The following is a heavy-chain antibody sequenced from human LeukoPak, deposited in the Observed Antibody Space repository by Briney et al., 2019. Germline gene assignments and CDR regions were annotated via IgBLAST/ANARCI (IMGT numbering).Heavy chain of an antibody. J-gene: IGHJ3*02. CDR1: GFTFSSYS. D-gene: IGHD6-13*01. CDR3: ARDWPSEWQHLPDYDAVDI. CDR2: ISSSSSTI. Sequence: PGGSLRLSCAASGFTFSSYSMNWVRQAPGKGLEWVSYISSSSSTIYYADSVKGRFTISRDNSKNALYLQMNSLRAEDTAVYYCARDWPSEWQHLPDYDAVDIWGQGTMVTVSS. V-gene: IGHV3-48*01.